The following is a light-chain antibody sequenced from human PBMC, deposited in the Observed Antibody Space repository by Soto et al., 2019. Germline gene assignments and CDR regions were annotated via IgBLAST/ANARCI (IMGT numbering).Light chain of an antibody. CDR1: QSVYNN. Sequence: EIVMTQSPATLSVSPGERATLSCRASQSVYNNLAWYQQKPGQAPRLLIFGASSRATGIADKFSGSGSGTDFTLTISRLEPEDFALYYCQHYGAAPITFGRGTRLEIK. CDR3: QHYGAAPIT. J-gene: IGKJ5*01. CDR2: GAS. V-gene: IGKV3-20*01.